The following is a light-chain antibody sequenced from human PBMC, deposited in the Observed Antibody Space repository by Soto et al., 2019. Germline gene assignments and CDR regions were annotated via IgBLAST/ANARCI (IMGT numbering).Light chain of an antibody. V-gene: IGKV1-5*01. CDR3: QHYNSYSEA. J-gene: IGKJ1*01. CDR1: QSINRW. Sequence: IQMTQSPSTLSASVGDRVTITCRASQSINRWLAWYQQKPGKAPSLLIYDASHLDSGVPSRFSGSGSGTELTITISSLQPDDFETYYCQHYNSYSEAFGQGTKVDIK. CDR2: DAS.